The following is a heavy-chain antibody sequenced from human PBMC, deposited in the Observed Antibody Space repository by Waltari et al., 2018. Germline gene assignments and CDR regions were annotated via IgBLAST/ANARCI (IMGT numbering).Heavy chain of an antibody. CDR1: GFTVSSYA. D-gene: IGHD3-22*01. V-gene: IGHV3-23*01. J-gene: IGHJ4*02. CDR3: ASRDSSGSTEAY. Sequence: EVQLLESGGGLVQPGGSLGLSCAASGFTVSSYAMSWVPQAPGKGLEWVSAISGSGGSTYYADSVKGRFTISRDNSKNTLYLQMNSLRAEDTAVYYCASRDSSGSTEAYWGQGTLVTVSS. CDR2: ISGSGGST.